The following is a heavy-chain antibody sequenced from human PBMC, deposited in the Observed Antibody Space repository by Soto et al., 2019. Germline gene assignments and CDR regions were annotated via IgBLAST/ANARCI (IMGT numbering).Heavy chain of an antibody. V-gene: IGHV3-23*01. CDR2: ISGSGGST. CDR3: ASRSSGWYFDY. J-gene: IGHJ4*02. Sequence: PGGSLRLSCSASGFTFSSYAMHWVRKAPGKGLEWVSVISGSGGSTYYADSVKGRFTISRDNSKNTLYLQMNSLRADDTAVYYCASRSSGWYFDYWGQGTLVTVSS. D-gene: IGHD6-19*01. CDR1: GFTFSSYA.